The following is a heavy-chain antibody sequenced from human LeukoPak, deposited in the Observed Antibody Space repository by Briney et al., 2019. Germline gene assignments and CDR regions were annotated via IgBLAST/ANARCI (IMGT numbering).Heavy chain of an antibody. Sequence: GGSLRLSCAASGFTFSSIAMTWVRQAPGKGLDWVSTIRSNGETTYNADSVKGRFTISRDNSKKTLYLQLNSLRVEDTAIYYCAKGQELDDGVFDSWGQGTLVTVSS. CDR3: AKGQELDDGVFDS. D-gene: IGHD1-1*01. CDR2: IRSNGETT. J-gene: IGHJ4*02. V-gene: IGHV3-23*01. CDR1: GFTFSSIA.